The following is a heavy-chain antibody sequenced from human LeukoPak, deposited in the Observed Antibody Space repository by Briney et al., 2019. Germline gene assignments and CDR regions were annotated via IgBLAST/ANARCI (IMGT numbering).Heavy chain of an antibody. Sequence: MASETLSLTCTVSGGSISSSGYYWGWIRQPPGEGLEWIGSIYYSGNSYYSPSLKSRVTISVDTSKNQFSLKLSSVTAADTAVYYCARDGTTDGIFDYWGQGTLVTVSS. CDR2: IYYSGNS. D-gene: IGHD1-7*01. CDR1: GGSISSSGYY. J-gene: IGHJ4*02. CDR3: ARDGTTDGIFDY. V-gene: IGHV4-39*07.